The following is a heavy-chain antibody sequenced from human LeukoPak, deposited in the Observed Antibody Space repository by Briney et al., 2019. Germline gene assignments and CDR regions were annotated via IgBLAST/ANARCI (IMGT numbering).Heavy chain of an antibody. D-gene: IGHD6-25*01. Sequence: GGSLRLSCTVSGFTFSDYWVSWVRQAPGKGLEWAANIKRDGSEEYYVDSVKGRFTLSRDNAKNSLFLQLSTLRAEDTAIYYCARIAATSRSQTYYFYYMDVWGKGTTVTVSS. CDR2: IKRDGSEE. V-gene: IGHV3-7*01. CDR3: ARIAATSRSQTYYFYYMDV. J-gene: IGHJ6*03. CDR1: GFTFSDYW.